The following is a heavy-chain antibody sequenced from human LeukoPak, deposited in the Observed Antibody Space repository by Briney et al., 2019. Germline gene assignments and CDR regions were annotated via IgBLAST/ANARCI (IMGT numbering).Heavy chain of an antibody. CDR1: GFTFSSYA. J-gene: IGHJ6*02. Sequence: PGGSLRLSCAASGFTFSSYAMSWVRQAPGKGLEWVSTISDRDGSTYYVGAVKGRFTISRDNSKNTLYLQMNSLRGEDTAVYFCAKAVGVAATSTTSYFYYGMDVWGQGTTVTVSS. CDR3: AKAVGVAATSTTSYFYYGMDV. CDR2: ISDRDGST. D-gene: IGHD2-15*01. V-gene: IGHV3-23*01.